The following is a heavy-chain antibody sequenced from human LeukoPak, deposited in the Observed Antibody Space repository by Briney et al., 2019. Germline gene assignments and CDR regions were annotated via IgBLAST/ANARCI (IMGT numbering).Heavy chain of an antibody. Sequence: PGGSLRLSCAASGFTFSTYAMSWVRQAPGKGLEWVSTISGSGASTYYADSVKGRFTISRDNSKSTLYLHVNSLRAEDTAVYYCAKDQTFYLGSGSYSNWFDPWGQGTLVTVSS. J-gene: IGHJ5*02. V-gene: IGHV3-23*01. CDR2: ISGSGAST. CDR1: GFTFSTYA. D-gene: IGHD3-10*01. CDR3: AKDQTFYLGSGSYSNWFDP.